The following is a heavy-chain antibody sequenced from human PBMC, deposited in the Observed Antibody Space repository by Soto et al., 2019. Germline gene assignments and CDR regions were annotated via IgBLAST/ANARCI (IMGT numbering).Heavy chain of an antibody. CDR3: ARDGVQLQATDFDY. Sequence: ASVKVSCQASGGTFSSYAISWVRQAPGPGLEWMGGIIPIFGTANYAQKFQGRATIPAHESTSTAYKELSSLRSDDTAVYYCARDGVQLQATDFDYWGQGTRVTVSS. V-gene: IGHV1-69*13. CDR1: GGTFSSYA. D-gene: IGHD6-6*01. CDR2: IIPIFGTA. J-gene: IGHJ4*02.